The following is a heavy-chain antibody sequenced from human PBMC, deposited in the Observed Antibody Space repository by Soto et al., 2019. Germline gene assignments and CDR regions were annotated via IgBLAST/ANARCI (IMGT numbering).Heavy chain of an antibody. CDR1: GGSISSSNW. Sequence: QVQLQESGPGLVKPSGTLSLTCAVSGGSISSSNWWSWVRQPPGKGLEGIGEIYHSGNTNYNPSLKXRXTXAMXKSRNQFSLKLSSVTAADTAVYYCARRWGEGRVDYWGQGTLVTVSS. CDR3: ARRWGEGRVDY. V-gene: IGHV4-4*02. D-gene: IGHD3-10*01. CDR2: IYHSGNT. J-gene: IGHJ4*02.